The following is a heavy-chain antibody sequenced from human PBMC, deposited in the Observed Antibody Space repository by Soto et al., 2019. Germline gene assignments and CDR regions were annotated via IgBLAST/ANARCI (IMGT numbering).Heavy chain of an antibody. J-gene: IGHJ5*02. CDR1: GGSISSGGYY. CDR2: IYYSGST. Sequence: QVQLQESGPGLLKPSQTLSLTCTVSGGSISSGGYYWTWIRQHPGKGLEWIGYIYYSGSTYYNPFLKSLVTISVETSQNQFSLKLSSVTVADPAVYYCARSVFPWGQGTLVSVSS. V-gene: IGHV4-31*01. CDR3: ARSVFP.